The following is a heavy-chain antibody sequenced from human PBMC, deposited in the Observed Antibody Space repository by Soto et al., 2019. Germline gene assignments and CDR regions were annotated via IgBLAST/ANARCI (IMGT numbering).Heavy chain of an antibody. CDR1: GGSFNSGSYS. CDR2: VYHTGRT. CDR3: SRDFYYFDS. V-gene: IGHV4-61*01. Sequence: SETLSLTCTVSGGSFNSGSYSWSWIRQPPGKGLEWIGYVYHTGRTSYNPSLKSRVSISMDTSKNQFSLNLDSVTAADTAVYFCSRDFYYFDSWGQGTLVTVSS. D-gene: IGHD3-3*01. J-gene: IGHJ4*02.